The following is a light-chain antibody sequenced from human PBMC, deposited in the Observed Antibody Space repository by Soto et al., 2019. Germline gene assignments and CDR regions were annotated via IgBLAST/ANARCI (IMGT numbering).Light chain of an antibody. Sequence: QSALTQPPSVSGAPGQRVTISCTGSSSNIGAGYDVHWYQQLPGTAPKLLIYANSNRPSGVPGRFSGSKSGTSASLAITGLQAEDEADYYCQSHDSSLSGYVFGPGTKLTVL. V-gene: IGLV1-40*01. CDR1: SSNIGAGYD. CDR3: QSHDSSLSGYV. CDR2: ANS. J-gene: IGLJ1*01.